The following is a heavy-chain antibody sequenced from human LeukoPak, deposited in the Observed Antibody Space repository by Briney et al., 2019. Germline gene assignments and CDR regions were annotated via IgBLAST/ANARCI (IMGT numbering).Heavy chain of an antibody. CDR3: ARERLERHLSFDY. J-gene: IGHJ4*02. CDR2: ISWNSGSI. Sequence: GRSLRLSCAASGFTFDDCAMHWVRQAPGKGLEWVSGISWNSGSIGYADSVKDRFTISRDNAKNSLYLQMNSLRAEDTAVYFCARERLERHLSFDYWGQGTLVTVSS. V-gene: IGHV3-9*01. CDR1: GFTFDDCA. D-gene: IGHD1-1*01.